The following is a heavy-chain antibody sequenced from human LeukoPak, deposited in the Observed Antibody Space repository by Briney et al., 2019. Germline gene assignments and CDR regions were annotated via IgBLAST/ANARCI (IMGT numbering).Heavy chain of an antibody. J-gene: IGHJ6*02. V-gene: IGHV4-59*01. D-gene: IGHD2-2*01. CDR3: ARDRGSRTWDYYGMDV. Sequence: SETLSLTCTVSGGSISSYYWSWIRQPPGKGLEWIGYIYYSGSTNYNPSLKSRVTISVDTSKNQFSLKLSSVTAADTAVYYCARDRGSRTWDYYGMDVWGQGTRSPSP. CDR2: IYYSGST. CDR1: GGSISSYY.